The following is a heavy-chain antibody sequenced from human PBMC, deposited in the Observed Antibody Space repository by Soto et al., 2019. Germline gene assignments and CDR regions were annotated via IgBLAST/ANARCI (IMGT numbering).Heavy chain of an antibody. Sequence: SETLSLTCAVSGGSISSSNWWSWVRQPPGKGLEWIGEIYHSGSTNYNPSLKSRVTISVDKSKNQFSLKLSSVTAADTAVYYCARAALYYDILTGYNNWFDPWGQGTLVTVSS. J-gene: IGHJ5*02. CDR2: IYHSGST. CDR3: ARAALYYDILTGYNNWFDP. CDR1: GGSISSSNW. D-gene: IGHD3-9*01. V-gene: IGHV4-4*02.